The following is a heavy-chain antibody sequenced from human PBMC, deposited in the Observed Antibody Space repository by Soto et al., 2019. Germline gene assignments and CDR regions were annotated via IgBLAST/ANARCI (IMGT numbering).Heavy chain of an antibody. D-gene: IGHD4-17*01. CDR1: GYTFTSYG. Sequence: QVQLVQSGAEVKKPGASVKVSCKASGYTFTSYGISWVRQAPGQGLEWMGRISAYNGNTNYAQKLKGRVTMTTDTSTSTAYMELRSLRSDVTAVYYCARARSYGDYGYWYFDLWGRGTLVTVSS. J-gene: IGHJ2*01. CDR3: ARARSYGDYGYWYFDL. V-gene: IGHV1-18*01. CDR2: ISAYNGNT.